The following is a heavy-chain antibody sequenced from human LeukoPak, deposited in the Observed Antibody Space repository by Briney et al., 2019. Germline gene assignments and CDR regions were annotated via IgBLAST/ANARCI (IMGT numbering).Heavy chain of an antibody. D-gene: IGHD3-22*01. Sequence: ASVKVSCKAPGYTFTSYDINWVRQATGQGLEWMGWLNPNSGNTGYAQKFQGRVTMTRNTSISTAYMELSSLTSEDTAVYYCARPPSNYYDSTGSWGQGTLVTVSS. V-gene: IGHV1-8*01. CDR2: LNPNSGNT. J-gene: IGHJ4*02. CDR3: ARPPSNYYDSTGS. CDR1: GYTFTSYD.